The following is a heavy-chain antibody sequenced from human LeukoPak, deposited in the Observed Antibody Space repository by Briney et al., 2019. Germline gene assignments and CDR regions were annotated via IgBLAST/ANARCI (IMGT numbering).Heavy chain of an antibody. CDR2: IYHSGST. J-gene: IGHJ4*02. V-gene: IGHV4-30-2*01. D-gene: IGHD3-10*01. Sequence: SETLSLTCAVSGGSISSGGYSWSWIRQPPGKGLEWIGYIYHSGSTYYNPSLKSRVTISVDRPKNQFSLKLSSVTAADTAVYYCARDGSGSDHPPSFDYWGQGTLVTVSS. CDR3: ARDGSGSDHPPSFDY. CDR1: GGSISSGGYS.